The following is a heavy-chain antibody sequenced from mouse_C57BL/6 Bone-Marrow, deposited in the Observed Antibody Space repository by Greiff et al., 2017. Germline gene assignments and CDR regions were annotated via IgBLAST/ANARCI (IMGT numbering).Heavy chain of an antibody. J-gene: IGHJ3*01. Sequence: EVQLQQSGGDLVKPGGSLKLSCAASGFTFSSYGMSWVRQTPDKRLEWVATISSGGSYTYYPDSVKGRFTISRDHAKNTLYLQLSSLKSEDTAMYYCARDVPYYYGSGYGGPWFAYWGQGTLVTVSA. D-gene: IGHD1-1*01. CDR1: GFTFSSYG. CDR2: ISSGGSYT. CDR3: ARDVPYYYGSGYGGPWFAY. V-gene: IGHV5-6*01.